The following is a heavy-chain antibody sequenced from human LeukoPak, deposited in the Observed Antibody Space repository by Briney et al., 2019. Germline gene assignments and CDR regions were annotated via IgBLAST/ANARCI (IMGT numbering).Heavy chain of an antibody. J-gene: IGHJ4*02. D-gene: IGHD3-22*01. CDR1: GFTFSSYA. CDR2: ISGSGGGT. V-gene: IGHV3-23*01. Sequence: GGSLRLSCAASGFTFSSYAMSWVRQAPGKGLEWVSAISGSGGGTYYADSVKGRFTISRDNSKNTLYLQMNSLRAEDTAVYYCAKREGDYYDSSGYPPFDYWGQGTLVTVSS. CDR3: AKREGDYYDSSGYPPFDY.